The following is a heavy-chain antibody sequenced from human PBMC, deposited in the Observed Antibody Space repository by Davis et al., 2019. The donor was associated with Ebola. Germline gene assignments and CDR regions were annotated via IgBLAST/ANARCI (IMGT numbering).Heavy chain of an antibody. CDR1: GFTFSSYG. Sequence: GGSLRLSCAASGFTFSSYGLHWVRQAPGKGLEWVAVISYDGNNKYYADSVKGRFTISRDNSKNTLYLQMNSLRAEDTAVYYCARDLRRLPEYYFYYGMDVWGQGTMVTVSS. V-gene: IGHV3-30-3*01. CDR2: ISYDGNNK. J-gene: IGHJ6*02. D-gene: IGHD6-6*01. CDR3: ARDLRRLPEYYFYYGMDV.